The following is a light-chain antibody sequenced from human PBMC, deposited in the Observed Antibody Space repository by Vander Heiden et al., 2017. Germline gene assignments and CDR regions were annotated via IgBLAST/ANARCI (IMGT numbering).Light chain of an antibody. CDR3: QQSDSTQST. J-gene: IGKJ2*01. V-gene: IGKV1-39*01. CDR1: QSISSY. Sequence: DIQMTQSPSSLSASVGDRVTITCRASQSISSYLNWYQQKPGKAPKLLIYAASSLQSGVPSRFSGSGSGTDFTLTISRLQPEDFATYYCQQSDSTQSTFGQGTKLEIK. CDR2: AAS.